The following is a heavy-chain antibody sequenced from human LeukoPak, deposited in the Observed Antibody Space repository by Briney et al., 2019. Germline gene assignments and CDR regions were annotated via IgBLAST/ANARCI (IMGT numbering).Heavy chain of an antibody. CDR2: ISGSGGST. CDR1: GFTFSSYA. V-gene: IGHV3-23*01. D-gene: IGHD6-19*01. J-gene: IGHJ4*02. CDR3: AKGGSGWRQRFYFDY. Sequence: GGSLRLSCAASGFTFSSYAMSWVRQAPGKGLEWVSAISGSGGSTYYADSVKGRFTISRDNSKNTLYLQMNSLRAEDTAVYYCAKGGSGWRQRFYFDYWGQGTLVTVSS.